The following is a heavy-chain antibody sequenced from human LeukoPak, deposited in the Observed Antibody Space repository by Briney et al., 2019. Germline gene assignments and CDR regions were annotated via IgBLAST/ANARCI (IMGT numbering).Heavy chain of an antibody. CDR3: ARGESGFDY. Sequence: SETLSITCTGSGGSIGSCGYYWTWIRHPPGKDLKWIGYIYYSGSTYYNPSLKSRVTISVDTSKNQCSLKLSSVTAAYTAVYYCARGESGFDYWGQGTLVTVSS. J-gene: IGHJ4*02. CDR2: IYYSGST. D-gene: IGHD2/OR15-2a*01. V-gene: IGHV4-30-4*01. CDR1: GGSIGSCGYY.